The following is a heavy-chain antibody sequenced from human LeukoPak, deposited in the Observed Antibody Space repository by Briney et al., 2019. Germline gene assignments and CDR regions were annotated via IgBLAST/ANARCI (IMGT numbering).Heavy chain of an antibody. V-gene: IGHV4-39*07. Sequence: SETLSLTCTVSGGSISSSSYYWGWIRQPPGKGLEWIGSIYYSGSTYYNPSLKSRVTISVDTSKNQFSLKLSSVTAADTAVYYCASYSNYYYYYYMDVWGKGTTVTVSS. D-gene: IGHD4-11*01. CDR1: GGSISSSSYY. J-gene: IGHJ6*03. CDR2: IYYSGST. CDR3: ASYSNYYYYYYMDV.